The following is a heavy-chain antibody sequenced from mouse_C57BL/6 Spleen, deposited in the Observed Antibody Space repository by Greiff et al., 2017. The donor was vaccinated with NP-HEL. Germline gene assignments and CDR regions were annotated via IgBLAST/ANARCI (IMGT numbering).Heavy chain of an antibody. D-gene: IGHD2-1*01. CDR1: GFSFNTYA. CDR2: IRSKSNNYAT. CDR3: VRQNGNYTFDY. Sequence: EVKLVESGGGLVQPKGSLKLSCAASGFSFNTYAMNWVRQAPGKGLEWVARIRSKSNNYATYYADSVKDRFTISRDDSESILYLQMSNLKTEETAMYYSVRQNGNYTFDYWGQGTPLTVSS. J-gene: IGHJ2*01. V-gene: IGHV10-1*01.